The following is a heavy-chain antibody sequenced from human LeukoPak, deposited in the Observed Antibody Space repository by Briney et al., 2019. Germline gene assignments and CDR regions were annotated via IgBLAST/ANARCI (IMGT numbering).Heavy chain of an antibody. J-gene: IGHJ6*03. V-gene: IGHV4-59*01. CDR2: IDYSGRT. CDR1: GGSISSYY. CDR3: ARALGKTARTRYYMDV. Sequence: PSETLSFICTVAGGSISSYYWSWIRQPPGKGLERIGYIDYSGRTNYNPSLKSRVTISVDTSKHQFSLKLSSVTAADTAVYYCARALGKTARTRYYMDVWGKGTTVTVSS. D-gene: IGHD1-1*01.